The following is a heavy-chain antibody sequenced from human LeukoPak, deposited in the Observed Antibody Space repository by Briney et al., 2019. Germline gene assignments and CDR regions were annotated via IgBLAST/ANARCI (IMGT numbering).Heavy chain of an antibody. CDR1: GGSISNLDYY. CDR3: AGRGSSSGTFDV. V-gene: IGHV4-61*02. J-gene: IGHJ3*01. D-gene: IGHD2-2*01. CDR2: IYTSGGT. Sequence: SETLSLTCTVSGGSISNLDYYWTWIRQPAGKRLEWIGRIYTSGGTNYNPSPKSRVTMSVDKSKNQISLNLASLTAADTALYYCAGRGSSSGTFDVWGPGTFVTVSS.